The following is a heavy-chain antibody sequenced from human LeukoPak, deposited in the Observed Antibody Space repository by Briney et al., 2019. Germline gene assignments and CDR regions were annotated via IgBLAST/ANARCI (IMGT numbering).Heavy chain of an antibody. CDR3: AGELYDFWSGYFGY. Sequence: TGGSLRLSCAASGFIFTNYFMSWVRQAPGKGLEWVASIKHDGSEKYYVDSVRGRFTISRDNTKNSLYLQMSSLRAEDTAVYYCAGELYDFWSGYFGYWGQGTLVTVSS. V-gene: IGHV3-7*01. CDR1: GFIFTNYF. CDR2: IKHDGSEK. D-gene: IGHD3-3*01. J-gene: IGHJ4*02.